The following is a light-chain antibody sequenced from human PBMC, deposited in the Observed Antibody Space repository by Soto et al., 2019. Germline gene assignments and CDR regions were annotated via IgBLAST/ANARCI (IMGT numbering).Light chain of an antibody. Sequence: EIVLTQSPATLSLSPGERATLSCRASQSIGYYLAWYQEKPGQAPRLLIYDASIRATGIPARFRGSWSGTDFTLTINGLEPEDSAVYYCQQRGNWPPTWTFGQGTKVDIK. CDR1: QSIGYY. J-gene: IGKJ1*01. V-gene: IGKV3-11*01. CDR3: QQRGNWPPTWT. CDR2: DAS.